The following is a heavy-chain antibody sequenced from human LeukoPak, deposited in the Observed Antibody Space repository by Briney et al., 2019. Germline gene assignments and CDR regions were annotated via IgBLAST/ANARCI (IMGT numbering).Heavy chain of an antibody. CDR3: ARDLFGIVVVPAAMGY. Sequence: ASVEVSCKASGYTFTGYYMHWVRQAPGQGLEWMGWINPNSGGTNYAQKFQGRVTMTRDTPISTAYMELSRLRSDDTAVYYCARDLFGIVVVPAAMGYWGQGTLVTVSS. CDR1: GYTFTGYY. D-gene: IGHD2-2*01. J-gene: IGHJ4*02. V-gene: IGHV1-2*02. CDR2: INPNSGGT.